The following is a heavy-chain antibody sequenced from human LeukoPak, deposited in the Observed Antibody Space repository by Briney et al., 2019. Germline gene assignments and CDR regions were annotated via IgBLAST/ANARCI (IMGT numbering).Heavy chain of an antibody. CDR1: GFTFNSYA. J-gene: IGHJ4*02. D-gene: IGHD3-3*01. V-gene: IGHV4-34*01. CDR3: ARVVLRFLEDY. CDR2: INHSGST. Sequence: GSLRLSGAASGFTFNSYAIHWIRQPPGKGLKWIGEINHSGSTNYNPSLKSRVTISVDTSKNQFSLKLSSVTAADTAVYYCARVVLRFLEDYWGQGTLVTVSS.